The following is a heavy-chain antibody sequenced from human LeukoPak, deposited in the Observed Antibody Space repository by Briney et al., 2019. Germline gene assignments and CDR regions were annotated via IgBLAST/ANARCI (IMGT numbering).Heavy chain of an antibody. V-gene: IGHV4-59*01. CDR1: GGSISSYY. Sequence: SETLSLTCTVSGGSISSYYWSWIRQPPGKGLEWIGYIYYSGSTNYSPSLKSRVTISVDTAKNQLSPTLSSVTAADTAVYYCARSGSYYVPTFDYWGQGTLVTVSS. D-gene: IGHD1-26*01. J-gene: IGHJ4*02. CDR3: ARSGSYYVPTFDY. CDR2: IYYSGST.